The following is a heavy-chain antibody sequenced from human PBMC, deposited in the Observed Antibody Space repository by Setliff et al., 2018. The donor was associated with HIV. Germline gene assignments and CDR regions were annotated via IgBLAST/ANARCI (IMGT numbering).Heavy chain of an antibody. CDR1: GYTFTSYY. J-gene: IGHJ6*02. V-gene: IGHV1-46*01. D-gene: IGHD3-10*01. Sequence: ASVKVSCKASGYTFTSYYMHWVRQAPGQGLEWMGIINPSSGSTTYAQKFQGRVTMTRDTSTSTVYMELSSLRSNDTAVYYCARGGYYSGSGMNYHYYGLDVWGQGTTVTVSS. CDR3: ARGGYYSGSGMNYHYYGLDV. CDR2: INPSSGST.